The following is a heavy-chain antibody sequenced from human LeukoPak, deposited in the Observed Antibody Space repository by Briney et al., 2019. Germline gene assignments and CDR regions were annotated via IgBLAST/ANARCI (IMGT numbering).Heavy chain of an antibody. CDR2: INSDGSST. V-gene: IGHV3-74*01. J-gene: IGHJ6*02. CDR1: GFTFSSYW. Sequence: EPGGSLRLSCAASGFTFSSYWMHWVRQAPGKGLVWVSRINSDGSSTSYADSVKGRFTISRDNAKNTLYLQMNSLRAEDTAVYYCARVRYSSSWYGTDYYYGMDVWGQGTTVTVSS. CDR3: ARVRYSSSWYGTDYYYGMDV. D-gene: IGHD6-13*01.